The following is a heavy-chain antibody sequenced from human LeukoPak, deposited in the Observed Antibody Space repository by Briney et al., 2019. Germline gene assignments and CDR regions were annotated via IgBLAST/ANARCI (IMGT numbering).Heavy chain of an antibody. CDR2: ISYDGTNK. CDR1: GFTFSSYA. Sequence: GGSLRLSCAASGFTFSSYAMHWVRQAPGKGLEWVAFISYDGTNKYYADSVKGRFTISRDNSRNTLFVQVNSLRAEDTAVYYCARAERNAGVFDYWGQGTLVTVSS. D-gene: IGHD3-3*01. CDR3: ARAERNAGVFDY. J-gene: IGHJ4*02. V-gene: IGHV3-30-3*01.